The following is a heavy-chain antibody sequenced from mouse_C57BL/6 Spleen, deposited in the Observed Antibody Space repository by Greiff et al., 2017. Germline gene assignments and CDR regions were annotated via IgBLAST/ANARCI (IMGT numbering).Heavy chain of an antibody. CDR3: ARCFITTAVFDY. Sequence: VQLQQPGAELVKPGASVKLSCKASGYTFTSYWMHWVKQRPGQGLEWIGMIHPNSGSTNYNEKFKSKATLTVDKSSSTAYMQLSSLTSEDSAVYYCARCFITTAVFDYWGQGTTLTVSS. CDR1: GYTFTSYW. J-gene: IGHJ2*01. D-gene: IGHD1-1*01. V-gene: IGHV1-64*01. CDR2: IHPNSGST.